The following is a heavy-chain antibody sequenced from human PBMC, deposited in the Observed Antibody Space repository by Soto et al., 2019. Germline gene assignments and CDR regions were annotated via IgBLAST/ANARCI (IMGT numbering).Heavy chain of an antibody. CDR3: ARGDRGGSGSPASYYYSGLDV. Sequence: DVQLLESGGDLVQPGGSLRLSCAASGFTFSSYAMSWVRQAPGKGLEWVSSVSAGGDMTYYSDSVKGRFTISRVNSNNALFLQMNSLRAEDTALYYCARGDRGGSGSPASYYYSGLDVWGQGTTVTVSS. CDR1: GFTFSSYA. V-gene: IGHV3-23*01. D-gene: IGHD3-10*01. CDR2: VSAGGDMT. J-gene: IGHJ6*02.